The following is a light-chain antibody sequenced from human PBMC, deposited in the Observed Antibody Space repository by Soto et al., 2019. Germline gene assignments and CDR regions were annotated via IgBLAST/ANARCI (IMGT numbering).Light chain of an antibody. J-gene: IGKJ2*01. CDR2: KAT. V-gene: IGKV1-5*03. Sequence: DIPMTQSPSTLSASVGDRVTITCRASQSITTWLAWYQQKPGKAPKLLIYKATNLQSGVPSRFSGSGSGTEFSLTISSLQPDVFATYYCQRYNDYQYIFGQGTKLEIK. CDR3: QRYNDYQYI. CDR1: QSITTW.